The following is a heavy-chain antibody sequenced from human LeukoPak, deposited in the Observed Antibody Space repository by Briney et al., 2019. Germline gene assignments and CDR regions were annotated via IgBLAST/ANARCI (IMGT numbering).Heavy chain of an antibody. CDR3: AREGFSYGKGYFDY. D-gene: IGHD5-18*01. V-gene: IGHV3-48*03. CDR1: GFTFSSYE. CDR2: ISGSCSTR. Sequence: PGGSLRLSCAASGFTFSSYEMNWVRQAPGKGLELVSHISGSCSTRYYADSVKGRFTISSDNAKNSLYLQMNSLRAEDTAVYYCAREGFSYGKGYFDYWGQGTLVTVSS. J-gene: IGHJ4*02.